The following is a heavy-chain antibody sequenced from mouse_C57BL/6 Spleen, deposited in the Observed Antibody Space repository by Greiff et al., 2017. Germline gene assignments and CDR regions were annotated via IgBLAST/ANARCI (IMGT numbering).Heavy chain of an antibody. CDR3: ARDWSNWYFDV. CDR1: GFTFSDYY. V-gene: IGHV5-16*01. J-gene: IGHJ1*03. D-gene: IGHD5-1*01. CDR2: INYDGSST. Sequence: EVQLVESEGGLVQPGSSMKLSCTASGFTFSDYYMAWVRQVPEKGLEWVANINYDGSSTYYLDPLKSRFIISRDNAKNILYLQMSSLKSEDTATYYCARDWSNWYFDVWGTGTTVTVSS.